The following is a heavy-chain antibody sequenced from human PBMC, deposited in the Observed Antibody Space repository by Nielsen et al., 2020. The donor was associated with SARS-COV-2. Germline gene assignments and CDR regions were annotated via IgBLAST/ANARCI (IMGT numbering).Heavy chain of an antibody. J-gene: IGHJ4*02. CDR1: GYTFTNYG. Sequence: ASVKVSCNASGYTFTNYGIIWVRQAPAQGLEWMGWISAHNGNRKYVQKLQGRVTMTTDTSTSTAHMELRSLRYDDTAVYYCARGTGEDYWGQGTLVTVSS. D-gene: IGHD3/OR15-3a*01. V-gene: IGHV1-18*01. CDR3: ARGTGEDY. CDR2: ISAHNGNR.